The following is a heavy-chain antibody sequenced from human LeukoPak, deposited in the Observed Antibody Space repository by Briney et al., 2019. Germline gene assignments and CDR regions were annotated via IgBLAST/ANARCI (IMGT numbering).Heavy chain of an antibody. V-gene: IGHV3-23*01. CDR1: GFTFSSYA. CDR2: ISDSGSTT. J-gene: IGHJ4*02. Sequence: GGSLRLSCVASGFTFSSYAMNWVRQAPGKGLEWVSRISDSGSTTYCADSVKGRCTISRDNSRNTLYLQMSSLRVEDTAVYYCAREFGSGSFDSWGQGTLVTVSS. CDR3: AREFGSGSFDS. D-gene: IGHD3-10*01.